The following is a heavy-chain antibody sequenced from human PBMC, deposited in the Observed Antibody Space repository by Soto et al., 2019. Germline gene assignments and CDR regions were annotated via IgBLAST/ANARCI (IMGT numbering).Heavy chain of an antibody. CDR1: GGSFSGYY. J-gene: IGHJ4*02. D-gene: IGHD2-8*02. Sequence: SETLSLTCAVYGGSFSGYYWTWIRQPPGTGLEWIGEINHSGSTNYNPSLKSRVTRSVDTSKNQFSLKLTSVTAADTAVYYCARDKITGLFDYWSQGTLVTVSS. V-gene: IGHV4-34*01. CDR3: ARDKITGLFDY. CDR2: INHSGST.